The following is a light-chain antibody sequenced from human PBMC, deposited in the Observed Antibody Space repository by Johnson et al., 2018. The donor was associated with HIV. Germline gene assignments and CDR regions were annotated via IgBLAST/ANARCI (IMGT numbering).Light chain of an antibody. CDR2: ENN. V-gene: IGLV1-51*02. CDR1: TSNIGTNY. CDR3: GTWDGGLSIYV. J-gene: IGLJ1*01. Sequence: QPVLTQPPSVSAAPGQNVNISCSGGTSNIGTNYVSWYQQFPGTAPKLLIYENNKRPSGIPDRFSDSQSGTSATLAITGLQTGDEADYYCGTWDGGLSIYVFGTGTEVTVL.